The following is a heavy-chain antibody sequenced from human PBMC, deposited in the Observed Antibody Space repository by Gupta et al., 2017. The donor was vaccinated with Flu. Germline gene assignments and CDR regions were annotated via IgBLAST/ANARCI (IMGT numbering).Heavy chain of an antibody. CDR3: ARDTVRGGHSEPRHYYGMDV. V-gene: IGHV3-66*02. CDR2: IYSGGST. Sequence: EVQLVESGGGLVQPGGSLRLSCAASGFTVSSNYMSWVRQAPGKGLEWVSVIYSGGSTYYADSVKGRFTISRDNSKNTLYLQMNSLRAEDTAVYYCARDTVRGGHSEPRHYYGMDVWGQGTTVTVSS. CDR1: GFTVSSNY. J-gene: IGHJ6*02. D-gene: IGHD3-10*01.